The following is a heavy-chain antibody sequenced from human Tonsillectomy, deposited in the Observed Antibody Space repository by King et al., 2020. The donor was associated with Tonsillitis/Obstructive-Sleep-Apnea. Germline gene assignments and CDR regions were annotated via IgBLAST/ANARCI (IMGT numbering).Heavy chain of an antibody. Sequence: QLQESGPGLVKPSQTLSLTCTVSGGSISSGGYYWSWIRQHPGKGLEWIGYIYYSGSTYYNPSLKSLVTISVDTSKNQFSLKLSSVTAADTAVYYCARGESPDSSSPPPWFDPWGQGTLVTVSS. J-gene: IGHJ5*02. CDR1: GGSISSGGYY. D-gene: IGHD6-6*01. V-gene: IGHV4-31*01. CDR2: IYYSGST. CDR3: ARGESPDSSSPPPWFDP.